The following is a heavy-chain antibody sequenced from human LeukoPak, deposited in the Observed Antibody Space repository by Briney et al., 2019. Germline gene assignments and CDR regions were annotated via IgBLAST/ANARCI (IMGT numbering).Heavy chain of an antibody. CDR3: ARHRAYSSSSPFDY. J-gene: IGHJ4*02. Sequence: SETLSLTCSVSGGSTSEYYWSWIRHPRGKGREWLGHIYNSGTTNYNPALKSRVTMFVDMSKNQFSLRLSPVTAADTAVYYCARHRAYSSSSPFDYWGQGTLVTVSS. CDR2: IYNSGTT. D-gene: IGHD6-6*01. V-gene: IGHV4-59*08. CDR1: GGSTSEYY.